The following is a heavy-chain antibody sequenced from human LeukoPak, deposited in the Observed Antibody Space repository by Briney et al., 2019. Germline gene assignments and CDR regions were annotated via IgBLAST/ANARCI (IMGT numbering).Heavy chain of an antibody. CDR3: ASGGVEMATIFRKHIDY. CDR1: GGSISSSSYY. D-gene: IGHD5-24*01. CDR2: IYYSGST. V-gene: IGHV4-39*07. J-gene: IGHJ4*02. Sequence: SETLSLTCTVSGGSISSSSYYWGWTRQPPGKGLEWIGSIYYSGSTYYNPSLKSRVTISVDTSKNQFSLKLSSVTAADTAVYYCASGGVEMATIFRKHIDYWGQGTLVTVSS.